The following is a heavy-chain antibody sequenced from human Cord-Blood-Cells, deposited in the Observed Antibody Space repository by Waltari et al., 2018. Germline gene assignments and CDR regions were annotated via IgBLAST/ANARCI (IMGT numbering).Heavy chain of an antibody. Sequence: EVQLVESGGGLVQPGRSLRLCCAACGCTLDDYAMTWVWQAHGQGLEWVSGISWNSGSIGYADSVKGRFTISRDNAKNSLYLQMNSLRAEDTALYYCAKSHSGYSGSYYRYAFDIWGQGIMVTVSS. CDR3: AKSHSGYSGSYYRYAFDI. J-gene: IGHJ3*02. CDR2: ISWNSGSI. D-gene: IGHD1-26*01. V-gene: IGHV3-9*01. CDR1: GCTLDDYA.